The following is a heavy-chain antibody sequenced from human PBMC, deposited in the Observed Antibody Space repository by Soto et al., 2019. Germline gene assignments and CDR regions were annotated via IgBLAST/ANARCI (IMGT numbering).Heavy chain of an antibody. CDR1: GFTFSSYD. Sequence: GGSLRLSCAASGFTFSSYDMHWVRQATGKGLEWVSAIGTAGDTYYPGSVKGRFTISRENAKNSLYLQMNSLRAEDTAVYYCARDWGLRVGMDVWGQGTTVTVSS. J-gene: IGHJ6*02. D-gene: IGHD3-16*01. CDR2: IGTAGDT. CDR3: ARDWGLRVGMDV. V-gene: IGHV3-13*01.